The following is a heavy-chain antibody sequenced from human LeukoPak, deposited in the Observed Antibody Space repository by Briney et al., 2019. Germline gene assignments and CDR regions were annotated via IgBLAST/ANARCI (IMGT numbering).Heavy chain of an antibody. CDR3: AKSIGYGLVDI. Sequence: SETLSLTCTVSGGSISSYYWSWIRQPPGKGLEWIGYIYYSGSTNYNPSLKSRVTISVDTSKNQFSLKLSSVTAADTAVYYCAKSIGYGLVDIWGQGTMVTVSS. CDR2: IYYSGST. CDR1: GGSISSYY. J-gene: IGHJ3*02. V-gene: IGHV4-59*01. D-gene: IGHD3-10*01.